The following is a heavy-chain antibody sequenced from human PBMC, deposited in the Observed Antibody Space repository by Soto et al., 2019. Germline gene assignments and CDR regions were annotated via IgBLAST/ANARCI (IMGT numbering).Heavy chain of an antibody. CDR1: GFTFSSYA. V-gene: IGHV3-23*01. CDR2: ISGSGGST. J-gene: IGHJ6*03. Sequence: EVQLLESGGGLVQPGGSLRLSCAASGFTFSSYAMSWVRQAPGKGLEWVSAISGSGGSTYYADSVKGRFTISRDNSKNTLYLQMNSLRVEDTAVYYCANGGYSYGYHYYYYMDVWGKGTTVTVSS. CDR3: ANGGYSYGYHYYYYMDV. D-gene: IGHD5-18*01.